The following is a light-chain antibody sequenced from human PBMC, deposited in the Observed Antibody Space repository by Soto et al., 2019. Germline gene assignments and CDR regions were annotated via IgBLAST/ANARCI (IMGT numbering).Light chain of an antibody. CDR1: QSISSY. CDR2: AAS. Sequence: DIQMTQSPSSLSASVGDRVTITYRASQSISSYLNWYQQKPGKAPKLLIYAASSLQSGVPSRFSDSGSGTDFTLTISSLQPEDFATYYCQQSYSTPPTTFGQGTKVEIK. CDR3: QQSYSTPPTT. J-gene: IGKJ1*01. V-gene: IGKV1-39*01.